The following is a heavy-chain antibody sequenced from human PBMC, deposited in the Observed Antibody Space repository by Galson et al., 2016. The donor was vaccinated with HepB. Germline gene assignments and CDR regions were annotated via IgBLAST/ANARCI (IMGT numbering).Heavy chain of an antibody. CDR3: ARGSTVTRTPAAFFDY. CDR1: GFTFSSFD. CDR2: IGTAGDT. D-gene: IGHD4-17*01. V-gene: IGHV3-13*01. J-gene: IGHJ4*02. Sequence: SLRLSCAASGFTFSSFDMHWVRQATGKGLEWVSVIGTAGDTYHPGSVKGRFTISRDNSKNTLYLQMNSLRAEDTAVYYCARGSTVTRTPAAFFDYWGQGTLVTVSS.